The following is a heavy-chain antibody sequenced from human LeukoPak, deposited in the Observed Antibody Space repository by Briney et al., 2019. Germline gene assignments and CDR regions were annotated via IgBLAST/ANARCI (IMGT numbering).Heavy chain of an antibody. CDR1: GFRFSSYA. J-gene: IGHJ4*02. CDR3: ARDTATSGSYYFDY. CDR2: ISNDGSNK. V-gene: IGHV3-30*04. Sequence: GRSLRLSCAASGFRFSSYAMHWVRQAPGKGLEWVAVISNDGSNKYYADSVKGRLPISRDNSKNTLYLQMNSLRAEDTAVYYCARDTATSGSYYFDYWGQGTLVTVSS. D-gene: IGHD1-26*01.